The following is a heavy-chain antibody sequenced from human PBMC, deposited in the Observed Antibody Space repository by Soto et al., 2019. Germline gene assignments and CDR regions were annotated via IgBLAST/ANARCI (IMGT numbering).Heavy chain of an antibody. D-gene: IGHD2-8*02. CDR2: INHSGST. J-gene: IGHJ4*02. CDR3: ARDKITGLFDY. Sequence: SETLSLTCTVAGGSLSNYYWTWIRQPPGTGLEWIGEINHSGSTNYNPSLKSRVTISVDTSKNQFSLKLTSVTAADTAVYCCARDKITGLFDYWGQGTLVTVSS. V-gene: IGHV4-34*01. CDR1: GGSLSNYY.